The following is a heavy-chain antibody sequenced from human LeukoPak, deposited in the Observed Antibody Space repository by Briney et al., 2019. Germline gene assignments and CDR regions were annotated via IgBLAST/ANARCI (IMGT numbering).Heavy chain of an antibody. CDR3: ARVPVPAPRRGLYFDY. CDR2: MNLNSGDT. CDR1: GYTFSSHD. Sequence: ASVKVSCKASGYTFSSHDIYWVRQAPGQGLEWMGWMNLNSGDTYYAQNFQGRFSITSDTSKSTAYMDLASLAPEDTAVYYCARVPVPAPRRGLYFDYWGQGTLITVSS. J-gene: IGHJ4*02. D-gene: IGHD2-2*01. V-gene: IGHV1-8*01.